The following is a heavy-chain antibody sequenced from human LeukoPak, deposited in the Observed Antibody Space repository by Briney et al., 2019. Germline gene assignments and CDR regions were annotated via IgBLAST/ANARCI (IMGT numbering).Heavy chain of an antibody. CDR1: GFTFSSYG. CDR2: ISGSGGST. J-gene: IGHJ4*02. CDR3: ARDFGTGGSRANDY. D-gene: IGHD2-8*02. Sequence: PGGSLRLSCAASGFTFSSYGMSWVRQAPGKGLEWVSAISGSGGSTYYADSVKGRFTISRDNSKNTLYLQMNSLRAEDTAVYYCARDFGTGGSRANDYWGQGTLVTVSS. V-gene: IGHV3-23*01.